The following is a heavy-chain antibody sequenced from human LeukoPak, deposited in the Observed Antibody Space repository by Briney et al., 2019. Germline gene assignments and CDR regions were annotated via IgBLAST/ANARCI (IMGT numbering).Heavy chain of an antibody. Sequence: PGGSLRLSRAASGFSFNSAWMNWARQAPGKGLEWVGRIKSKTDGGTIDYAAPVKGRFIISRDDSENTLFLQMINLKTEDTAIYYCTTVHYDFWSGQYYFDYWGQGTLVTVSS. CDR1: GFSFNSAW. V-gene: IGHV3-15*01. D-gene: IGHD3-3*01. CDR3: TTVHYDFWSGQYYFDY. CDR2: IKSKTDGGTI. J-gene: IGHJ4*02.